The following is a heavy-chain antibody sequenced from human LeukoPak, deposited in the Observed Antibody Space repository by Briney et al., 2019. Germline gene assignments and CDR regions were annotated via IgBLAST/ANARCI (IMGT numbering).Heavy chain of an antibody. CDR1: GYTFTSYG. V-gene: IGHV1-18*01. CDR3: ARGDSGSYYAKPNWFDP. J-gene: IGHJ5*02. Sequence: ASVKVSCKASGYTFTSYGISWVRQAPGQGLEWMGWISAYNGNTNYAQKLQGRVTMTTDTSTSTAYMELRSLRSEDTAVYYCARGDSGSYYAKPNWFDPWGQGTLVTVSS. D-gene: IGHD1-26*01. CDR2: ISAYNGNT.